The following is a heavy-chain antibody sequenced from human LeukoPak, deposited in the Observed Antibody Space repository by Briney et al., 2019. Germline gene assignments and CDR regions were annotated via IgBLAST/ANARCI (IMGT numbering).Heavy chain of an antibody. CDR3: TRGGGDIQWIQLW. CDR1: GFTFGDYA. V-gene: IGHV3-49*04. D-gene: IGHD5-18*01. J-gene: IGHJ4*02. CDR2: IRSKAYGGTT. Sequence: GGSLRLSCTAPGFTFGDYAMSWVRQAPGKGLEWVGFIRSKAYGGTTEYAASVKGRFTISRDDSKSIAYLQMNSLKTEDTAVYYCTRGGGDIQWIQLWWGQGTLVTVSS.